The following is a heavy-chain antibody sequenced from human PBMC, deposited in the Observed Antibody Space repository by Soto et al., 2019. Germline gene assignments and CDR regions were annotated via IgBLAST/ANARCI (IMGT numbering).Heavy chain of an antibody. D-gene: IGHD3-3*01. J-gene: IGHJ6*02. V-gene: IGHV3-74*01. Sequence: EVPLVESGGGLVQPGGSLRLSCAASGFTFSSYWMHWVRQAPGKGLVWVSRINSDGSSTSYADSVKGRFTISRDNAKNTLYLQMNSLRAEDTAVYYCVREVHYDFWSGYYKVHYGMDVWGQGTTVTVSS. CDR3: VREVHYDFWSGYYKVHYGMDV. CDR1: GFTFSSYW. CDR2: INSDGSST.